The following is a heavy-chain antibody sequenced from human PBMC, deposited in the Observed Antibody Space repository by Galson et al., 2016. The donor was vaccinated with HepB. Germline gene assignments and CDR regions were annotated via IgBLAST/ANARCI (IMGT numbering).Heavy chain of an antibody. J-gene: IGHJ6*02. CDR2: ISGSGSAI. Sequence: SLRLSCAASGFTFSAYYMSWIRQAPGRGLEWISYISGSGSAIYYADSAKGRFTISRDNSKDSLYLQMNSLRAEDTAVYYCARYCSSSSCELADYYYYYYGMDVWGQGTTVTVSS. D-gene: IGHD2-2*01. CDR3: ARYCSSSSCELADYYYYYYGMDV. V-gene: IGHV3-11*01. CDR1: GFTFSAYY.